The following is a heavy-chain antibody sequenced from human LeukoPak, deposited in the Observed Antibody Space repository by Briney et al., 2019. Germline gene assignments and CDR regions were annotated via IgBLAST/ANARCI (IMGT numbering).Heavy chain of an antibody. J-gene: IGHJ4*02. CDR3: VKDTGYSYGPFDY. CDR1: GFTFDDYA. D-gene: IGHD5-18*01. Sequence: QPGGSLRLSCAASGFTFDDYAMHWVRKTPGEGLEWVSGISWNNYNIGYADSVKGRFTISRDNAKNSLYLQMNSLRVEDTALYYCVKDTGYSYGPFDYWGQGALVTVSS. V-gene: IGHV3-9*01. CDR2: ISWNNYNI.